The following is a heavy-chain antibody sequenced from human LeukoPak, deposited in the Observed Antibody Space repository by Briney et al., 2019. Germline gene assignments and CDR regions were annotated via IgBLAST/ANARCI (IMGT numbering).Heavy chain of an antibody. D-gene: IGHD3-22*01. Sequence: PGGSLRLSCAASGFTFSSYGMSWVRQAPGKGLEWVSAISGSGGSTYYADSVKGRFTISRDNSKNTLYLQMNSLRAEDTAVYYCAKDPPNWYDSSGYYSPNWFDPWGQGTLVTVSS. J-gene: IGHJ5*02. V-gene: IGHV3-23*01. CDR1: GFTFSSYG. CDR2: ISGSGGST. CDR3: AKDPPNWYDSSGYYSPNWFDP.